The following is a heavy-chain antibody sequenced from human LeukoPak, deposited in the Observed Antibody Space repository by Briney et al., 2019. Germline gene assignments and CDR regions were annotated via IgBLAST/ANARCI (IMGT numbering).Heavy chain of an antibody. D-gene: IGHD2-2*01. CDR1: GFTFGSYW. Sequence: GGSLRLSCAASGFTFGSYWMHWVRQAPGKGLVWVSRVSSDGSITDYTDSVKGRFTISRDNAKNTLYLQMNSLRAEDTAVYYCARDPDIVVVPAAPGGVWGQGTLVTVSS. CDR3: ARDPDIVVVPAAPGGV. J-gene: IGHJ1*01. CDR2: VSSDGSIT. V-gene: IGHV3-74*01.